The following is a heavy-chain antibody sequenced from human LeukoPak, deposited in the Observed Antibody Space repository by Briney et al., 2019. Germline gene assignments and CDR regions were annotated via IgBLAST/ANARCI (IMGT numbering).Heavy chain of an antibody. D-gene: IGHD6-19*01. CDR1: GFTFTNYP. Sequence: GGSLRLSCAASGFTFTNYPLHWVRQAPGKGLDWMAVISKDGTEKHYADSVKGRFSISRDNSRNTLFLQLNGLRPEDTAIYYCAREEASGWYPYWGQGTLVTVSS. CDR2: ISKDGTEK. J-gene: IGHJ4*02. V-gene: IGHV3-30*17. CDR3: AREEASGWYPY.